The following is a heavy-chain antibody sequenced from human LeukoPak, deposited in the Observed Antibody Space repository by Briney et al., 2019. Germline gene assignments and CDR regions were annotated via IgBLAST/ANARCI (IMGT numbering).Heavy chain of an antibody. J-gene: IGHJ4*02. CDR1: GYTFTSYG. CDR3: ARPYNSSGFHLNY. D-gene: IGHD6-25*01. Sequence: ASVKVSCKASGYTFTSYGISWVRQAPGQGLEWMGWINPNSGGTSYAQKFQGRVTLTRETSISTAYMELSSLRSDDTAVYYCARPYNSSGFHLNYWGQGTLVTVSS. V-gene: IGHV1-2*02. CDR2: INPNSGGT.